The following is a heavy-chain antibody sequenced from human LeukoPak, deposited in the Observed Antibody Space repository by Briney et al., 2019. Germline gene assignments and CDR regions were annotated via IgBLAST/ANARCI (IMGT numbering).Heavy chain of an antibody. CDR1: GFTFCSYG. CDR3: AKDVRQEDTYYYDSSGYYFDY. V-gene: IGHV3-30*02. CDR2: IRYDGSNK. J-gene: IGHJ4*02. D-gene: IGHD3-22*01. Sequence: PGGSLRLSCAASGFTFCSYGMHWVRQAPGKGLEWVAFIRYDGSNKYYADSVKGRFTISRDNSKNTLYLQMNSLRAEDTAVYYCAKDVRQEDTYYYDSSGYYFDYWGQGTLVTVSS.